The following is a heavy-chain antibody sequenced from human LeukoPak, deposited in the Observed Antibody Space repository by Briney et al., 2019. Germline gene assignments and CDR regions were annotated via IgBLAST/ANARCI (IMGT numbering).Heavy chain of an antibody. CDR3: AKVAPASSGWTFDY. V-gene: IGHV3-23*01. J-gene: IGHJ4*02. CDR1: GFTFSSYE. D-gene: IGHD6-19*01. Sequence: GGSLRLSCAASGFTFSSYEMNWVRQAPGKGLEWVSAISGSGGSTYYADSVKGRFAISRDNSKNTLYLQMNSLRAEDTAVYYCAKVAPASSGWTFDYWGQGTLVTVSS. CDR2: ISGSGGST.